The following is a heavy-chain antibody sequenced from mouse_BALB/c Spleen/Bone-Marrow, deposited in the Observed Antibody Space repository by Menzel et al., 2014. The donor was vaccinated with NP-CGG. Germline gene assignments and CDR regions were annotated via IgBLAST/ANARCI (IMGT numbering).Heavy chain of an antibody. CDR3: TRVTPDWYFDV. V-gene: IGHV1-20*02. Sequence: VQLQQSGPELVKPGASVKISCKASGYSFTGYFMNWVMQSHGKSLEWIGRINPYNGDTFYNQKFKGKATLTVDKSSSTAHMELRSLASEDSAVYYCTRVTPDWYFDVWGAGTTVTVSS. D-gene: IGHD1-1*01. CDR1: GYSFTGYF. J-gene: IGHJ1*01. CDR2: INPYNGDT.